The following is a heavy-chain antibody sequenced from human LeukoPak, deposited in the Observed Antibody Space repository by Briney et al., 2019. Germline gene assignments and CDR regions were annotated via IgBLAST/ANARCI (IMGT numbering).Heavy chain of an antibody. CDR1: GFTFSSFD. CDR2: IGTASDT. Sequence: PGGSLRLSCAASGFTFSSFDMHWVRQPTGQGLEWVSTIGTASDTYYPGSVEGRFTLSRDNAKNSLYPQMNSLTAGDTAAYYCARGPPRGKYYYMDVWGKGTTVTVSS. CDR3: ARGPPRGKYYYMDV. J-gene: IGHJ6*03. D-gene: IGHD1-1*01. V-gene: IGHV3-13*01.